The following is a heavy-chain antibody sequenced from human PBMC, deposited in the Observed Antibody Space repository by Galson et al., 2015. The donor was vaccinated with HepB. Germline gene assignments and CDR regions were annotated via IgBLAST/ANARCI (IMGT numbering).Heavy chain of an antibody. D-gene: IGHD3-16*01. V-gene: IGHV3-30-3*01. CDR3: ASHLRGVMTD. J-gene: IGHJ4*02. CDR2: ISYDGSNK. CDR1: GFTFSSYA. Sequence: SLRLSCAASGFTFSSYAMHWVRQAPGKGLEWVAVISYDGSNKYYADSVKGRFTISRDNSKNTLYLQMNSLRAEDTAVYYCASHLRGVMTDWGQGTLVTVSS.